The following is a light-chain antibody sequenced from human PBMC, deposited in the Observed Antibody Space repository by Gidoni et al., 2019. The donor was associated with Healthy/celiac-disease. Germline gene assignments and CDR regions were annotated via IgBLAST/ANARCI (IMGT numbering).Light chain of an antibody. CDR3: QQYDNRPL. CDR1: QDISNY. CDR2: DAS. V-gene: IGKV1-33*01. Sequence: DIQMTQSPSSLSASVGDRVTITCQASQDISNYFNWYQQKPGKAPKLLIYDASNLETGVPSRFSGSGSGTDFTFTISSLQPEDIATYYCQQYDNRPLFGGGTKVEIK. J-gene: IGKJ4*01.